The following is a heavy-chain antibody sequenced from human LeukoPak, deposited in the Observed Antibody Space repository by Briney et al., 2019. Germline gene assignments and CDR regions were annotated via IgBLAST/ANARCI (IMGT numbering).Heavy chain of an antibody. CDR1: GFTFSSYA. D-gene: IGHD3-3*01. V-gene: IGHV3-30-3*01. CDR2: MPYDGSKK. Sequence: GRSLRLSCGASGFTFSSYAMHWVRQAPGKGLEWVAVMPYDGSKKYYADSVKGRFTISRDNSKNTLYLQMNSLRAEDTAVYYCARGLEWFFNDYWGQGTLVTVSS. CDR3: ARGLEWFFNDY. J-gene: IGHJ4*02.